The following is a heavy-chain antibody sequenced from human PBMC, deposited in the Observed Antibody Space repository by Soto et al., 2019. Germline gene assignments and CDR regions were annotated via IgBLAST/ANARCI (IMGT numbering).Heavy chain of an antibody. CDR1: GFTFDDYA. Sequence: SLKISCAASGFTFDDYAMHWVRQAPGKGLEWVSGISWNSGSIGYADSVKGRFTISRDNAKNSLYLQMNSLRAEDTALYYCAKDKRVGAIRDAFDIWGQGTMVTVSS. CDR3: AKDKRVGAIRDAFDI. V-gene: IGHV3-9*01. D-gene: IGHD1-26*01. J-gene: IGHJ3*02. CDR2: ISWNSGSI.